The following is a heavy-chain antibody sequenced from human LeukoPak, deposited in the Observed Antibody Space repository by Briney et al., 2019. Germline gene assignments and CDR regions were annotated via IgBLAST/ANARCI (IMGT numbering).Heavy chain of an antibody. J-gene: IGHJ5*02. CDR1: GGSISSYY. CDR2: IYYSGGT. Sequence: PSETLSLTCTVSGGSISSYYWSWIRQPPGKGLEWIGYIYYSGGTNYNPSLKSRVTISVDTSKNQFSLKLSSVTAADTAVYYCARDRTQYSSGWYNWFDPWGQGTLVTVSS. CDR3: ARDRTQYSSGWYNWFDP. D-gene: IGHD6-19*01. V-gene: IGHV4-59*01.